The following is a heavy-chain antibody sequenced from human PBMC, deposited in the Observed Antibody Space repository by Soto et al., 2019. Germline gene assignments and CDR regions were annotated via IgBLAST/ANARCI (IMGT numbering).Heavy chain of an antibody. J-gene: IGHJ5*02. Sequence: QVQLQESGPGLVKPSQTLSLTCTVSGGSISSGGYYWSWIRQHPGKGLEWIGYIYYGGSTYYNLFLRVQLTISVDTSKNEFSRKLSSVTDADTSVYYCARSVFPWGYGTLVTVCS. CDR2: IYYGGST. CDR3: ARSVFP. V-gene: IGHV4-31*01. CDR1: GGSISSGGYY.